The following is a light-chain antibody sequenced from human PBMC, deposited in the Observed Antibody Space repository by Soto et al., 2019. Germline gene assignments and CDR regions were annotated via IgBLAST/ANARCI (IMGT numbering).Light chain of an antibody. CDR1: QTLRRTY. J-gene: IGKJ1*01. CDR3: QQYNSYSRT. CDR2: GAS. Sequence: EIVLMQSPGTLSLSPGERATLSCRASQTLRRTYIAWYQQKPGQAPRVLIYGASKRATGIPGRFSGGGSGTDFSLTISRLEPEDFATYHCQQYNSYSRTFGQGTKVDIK. V-gene: IGKV3-20*01.